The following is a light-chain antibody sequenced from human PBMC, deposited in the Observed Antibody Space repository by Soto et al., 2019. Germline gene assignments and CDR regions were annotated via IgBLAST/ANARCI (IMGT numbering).Light chain of an antibody. CDR1: QSVSSY. CDR3: QQRSNWPPST. CDR2: DAS. V-gene: IGKV3-11*01. Sequence: EIVLTQSPATLSLSPGERATLSCRASQSVSSYLACYQQKPGQAPRLLIYDASNRATGIPARFSGSGSGTEFTLTISSLEPEDFAVYYCQQRSNWPPSTFGQGNKLEIK. J-gene: IGKJ2*02.